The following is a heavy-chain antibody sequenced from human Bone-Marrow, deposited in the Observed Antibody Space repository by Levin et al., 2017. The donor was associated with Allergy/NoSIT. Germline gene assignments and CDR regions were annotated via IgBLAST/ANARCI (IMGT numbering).Heavy chain of an antibody. V-gene: IGHV4-39*07. J-gene: IGHJ5*02. CDR1: GASINSTNYY. CDR3: ARLADNWNVNWFDP. D-gene: IGHD1-20*01. CDR2: IYYNSYT. Sequence: SETLSLTCTVSGASINSTNYYWGWIRQPPGKGLEWIGTIYYNSYTYYNPSLKSRVTISKDTSKNQFSMKLSSVTTADTAVYYCARLADNWNVNWFDPWGQGTLVTVSS.